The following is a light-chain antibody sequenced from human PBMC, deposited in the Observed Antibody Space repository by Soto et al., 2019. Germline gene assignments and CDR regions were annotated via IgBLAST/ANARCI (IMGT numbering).Light chain of an antibody. CDR2: GAS. CDR1: QSVRSN. V-gene: IGKV3-15*01. J-gene: IGKJ4*01. CDR3: QQYNIWPPLT. Sequence: EVELTQSPDILSVSPGETATLSCRASQSVRSNLAWYQQKPGQAPRLLIYGASTRATGIPARFSGSGSGREFTLTISSLQSEDFGPYYCQQYNIWPPLTFGGGTKVEIK.